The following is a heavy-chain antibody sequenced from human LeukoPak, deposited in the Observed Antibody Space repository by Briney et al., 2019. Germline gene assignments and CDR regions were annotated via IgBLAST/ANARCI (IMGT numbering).Heavy chain of an antibody. CDR2: IYHSGST. J-gene: IGHJ4*02. D-gene: IGHD3-22*01. V-gene: IGHV4-30-2*01. CDR1: GGSISSGGYY. CDR3: ARQTYYYDSSGSSQFDY. Sequence: PSQTLSLTCTVSGGSISSGGYYWSWIRQPPGKGLEWIGYIYHSGSTYYNPSLKSRVTISVDRSKNQFSLKLSSVTAADTAVYYCARQTYYYDSSGSSQFDYWGQGTLVTVSS.